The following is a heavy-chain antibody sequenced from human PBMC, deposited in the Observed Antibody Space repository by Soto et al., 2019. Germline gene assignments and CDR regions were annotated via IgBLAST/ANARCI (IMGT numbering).Heavy chain of an antibody. CDR1: GDSISSCNW. CDR2: VYHSGST. CDR3: VRGGFGDGSIDY. V-gene: IGHV4-4*02. D-gene: IGHD3-3*01. Sequence: QVQLQESGPGLVKPSGSLYLTCTVSGDSISSCNWWSWVRQPPGKGVEWIGEVYHSGSTTYNPSLKSRVTTAFDKSNNQLSLGLSSLTGANTAVYYGVRGGFGDGSIDYWGQGTLVTVSS. J-gene: IGHJ4*02.